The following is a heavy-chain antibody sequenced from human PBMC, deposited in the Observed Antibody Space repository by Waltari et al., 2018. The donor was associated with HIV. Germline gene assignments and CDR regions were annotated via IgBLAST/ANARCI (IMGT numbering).Heavy chain of an antibody. J-gene: IGHJ5*01. CDR1: GYNFTNYG. V-gene: IGHV1-18*01. CDR2: IIAYNGNT. D-gene: IGHD2-15*01. CDR3: ARIVRNWFDS. Sequence: QVQLVQSGAEVKKPGASVKVSCKASGYNFTNYGISWVRQAPGQGLECMGWIIAYNGNTKYAQKFQDRVTMTTETSTSTAYMDLRRLRSDDTAVYYCARIVRNWFDSWGQGTLVTVSS.